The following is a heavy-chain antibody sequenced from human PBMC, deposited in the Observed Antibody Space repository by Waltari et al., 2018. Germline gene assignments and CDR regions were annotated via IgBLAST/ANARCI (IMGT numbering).Heavy chain of an antibody. Sequence: QVQLQESGPGLVKPSETLSLTCTVSGGSISSYYWSWIRQPAGKGLEWIGRMYTSGRTNYNPSLKSRVTMSVDTSKNQFSLKLSSVTAADTAMYYCARDAAGYTDPYYFDYWGQGTLVTVSS. V-gene: IGHV4-4*07. J-gene: IGHJ4*02. CDR1: GGSISSYY. D-gene: IGHD6-13*01. CDR2: MYTSGRT. CDR3: ARDAAGYTDPYYFDY.